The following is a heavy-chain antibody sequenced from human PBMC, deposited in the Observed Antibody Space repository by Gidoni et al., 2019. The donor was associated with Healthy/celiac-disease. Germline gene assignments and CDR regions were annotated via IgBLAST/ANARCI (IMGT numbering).Heavy chain of an antibody. D-gene: IGHD6-6*01. Sequence: QVQLVQAGAEVKKHGYSVKVSCQASGGPFSSDAISWVRQAPGQGLEWMGRIIPILGIANYAQKFQGRVTITADKSTSTAYMELSSLRSEDTAVYYCARVRIAARHGAFDIWGQGTMVTVSS. CDR2: IIPILGIA. J-gene: IGHJ3*02. CDR3: ARVRIAARHGAFDI. V-gene: IGHV1-69*09. CDR1: GGPFSSDA.